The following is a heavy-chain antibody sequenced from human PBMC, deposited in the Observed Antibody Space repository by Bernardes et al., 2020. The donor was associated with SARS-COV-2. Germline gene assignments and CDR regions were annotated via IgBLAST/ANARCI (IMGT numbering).Heavy chain of an antibody. V-gene: IGHV3-9*01. J-gene: IGHJ4*02. CDR2: ISWNSGSI. Sequence: GGSLRLSCAASGFTFDDYAMHWVRQAPGKGLEWVSGISWNSGSIGYADSVKGRFTISRDNAKNSLYLQMNSLRAEDTALYYCAKLSGYSYGTDYWGQGTLVTVSS. CDR3: AKLSGYSYGTDY. D-gene: IGHD5-18*01. CDR1: GFTFDDYA.